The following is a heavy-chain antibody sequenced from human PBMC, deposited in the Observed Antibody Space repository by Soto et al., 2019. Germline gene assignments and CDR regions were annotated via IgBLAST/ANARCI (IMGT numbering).Heavy chain of an antibody. CDR3: AKIPPLGSWLDAFDI. CDR1: GFPISSYA. V-gene: IGHV3-23*01. Sequence: GGSLRVSCAASGFPISSYARSLVRPAPGKGLEWVSAISGSGGSTYYADSVKGRFTISRDNSKNTLYLQMNSLRAEDTAVYYCAKIPPLGSWLDAFDIWGQGTMVTVSS. CDR2: ISGSGGST. J-gene: IGHJ3*02. D-gene: IGHD6-13*01.